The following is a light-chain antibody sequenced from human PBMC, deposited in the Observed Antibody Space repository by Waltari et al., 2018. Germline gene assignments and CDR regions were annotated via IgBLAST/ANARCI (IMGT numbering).Light chain of an antibody. V-gene: IGKV1-9*01. CDR1: QGISNY. CDR3: QQFNSYQWT. J-gene: IGKJ1*01. CDR2: AAS. Sequence: IHLTPSPSSLSASVGDRVTITCRASQGISNYLAWYQQKPGKDPKLLIYAASTWQSGVPSRFSGSGSGTEFTLTISSVQAEDVAAYYCQQFNSYQWTFGQGTKVEI.